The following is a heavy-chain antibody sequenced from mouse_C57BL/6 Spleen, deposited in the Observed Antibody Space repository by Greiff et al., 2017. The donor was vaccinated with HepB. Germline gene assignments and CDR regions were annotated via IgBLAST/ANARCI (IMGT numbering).Heavy chain of an antibody. D-gene: IGHD2-9*01. CDR2: INPSSGYT. Sequence: LVESGAELARPGASVKMSCKASGYTFTSYTMHWVKQRPGQGLEWIGYINPSSGYTKYNQKFKDKATLTADKSSSTAYMQLSSLTSEDSAVYYCARRTYYGNDAMDYWGQGTSVTVSS. V-gene: IGHV1-4*01. CDR1: GYTFTSYT. CDR3: ARRTYYGNDAMDY. J-gene: IGHJ4*01.